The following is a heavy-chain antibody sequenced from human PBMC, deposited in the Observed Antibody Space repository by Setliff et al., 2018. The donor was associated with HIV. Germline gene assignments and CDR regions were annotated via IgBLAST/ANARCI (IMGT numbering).Heavy chain of an antibody. D-gene: IGHD3-16*01. J-gene: IGHJ3*02. CDR1: GDSISSSIYY. Sequence: SETLSLTCTVSGDSISSSIYYWGWVRQPPGKGLEWIGGIYYTGSPFYNPSLKSRVTISVDTANNHFSLKLSSVTAAETAVYYCAGGDQLVRRGVFNIWGPGTMVTVSS. CDR3: AGGDQLVRRGVFNI. V-gene: IGHV4-39*01. CDR2: IYYTGSP.